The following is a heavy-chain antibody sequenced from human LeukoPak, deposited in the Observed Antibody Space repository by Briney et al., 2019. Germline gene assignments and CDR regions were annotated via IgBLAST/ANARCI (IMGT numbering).Heavy chain of an antibody. J-gene: IGHJ4*02. CDR2: ISGSGGST. CDR3: AKSTWIQLWLLDY. CDR1: GFTFSSYA. V-gene: IGHV3-23*01. D-gene: IGHD5-18*01. Sequence: GGSLRLSCAASGFTFSSYAMSWVRQAPGKGLEWVSAISGSGGSTYYADSVKGRFTISRDNSKNTLYLQMNSLGAEDTAVYYCAKSTWIQLWLLDYWGQGTLVTVSS.